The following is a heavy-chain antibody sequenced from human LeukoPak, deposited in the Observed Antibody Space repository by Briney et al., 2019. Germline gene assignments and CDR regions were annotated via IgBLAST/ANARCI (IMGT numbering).Heavy chain of an antibody. CDR2: INHSGST. D-gene: IGHD3-10*01. CDR3: ARLWFGELVTDS. J-gene: IGHJ4*02. CDR1: GGSSSGYY. V-gene: IGHV4-34*01. Sequence: SETLSLTCAVYGGSSSGYYWSWIRQPPGKGLEWIGEINHSGSTNYNPSLKSRVTISVDTSKNQFSLKLRSVTAADTAVYYCARLWFGELVTDSWGQGTLVTVSS.